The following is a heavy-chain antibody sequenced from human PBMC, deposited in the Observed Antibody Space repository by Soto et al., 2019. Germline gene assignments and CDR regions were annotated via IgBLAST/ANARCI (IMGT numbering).Heavy chain of an antibody. D-gene: IGHD3-10*01. CDR3: AEGGSGSYSNAFDI. J-gene: IGHJ3*02. CDR1: GGSISSSSYY. CDR2: IYYSGST. Sequence: QLQLQESGPGLVKPSETLSLTCTVSGGSISSSSYYWGWIRQPPGKGLEWIGSIYYSGSTYYNPSRRSRVTLSVDTSKTPFSLKLSSVTAADAAVYYCAEGGSGSYSNAFDIWGQGTMVTVSS. V-gene: IGHV4-39*01.